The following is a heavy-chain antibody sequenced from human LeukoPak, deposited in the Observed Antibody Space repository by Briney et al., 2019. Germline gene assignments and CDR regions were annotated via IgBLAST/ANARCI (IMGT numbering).Heavy chain of an antibody. V-gene: IGHV1-69*04. D-gene: IGHD3-10*01. CDR3: VYGSGPVGMDV. CDR2: IIPILGIA. Sequence: ASVKVSCKASGYTFTSYGISWVRQAPGQGLEWMGRIIPILGIANYAQKFQGRVTITADKSTSTAYMELSSLRSEDTAVYYCVYGSGPVGMDVWGQGTTVTVSS. J-gene: IGHJ6*02. CDR1: GYTFTSYG.